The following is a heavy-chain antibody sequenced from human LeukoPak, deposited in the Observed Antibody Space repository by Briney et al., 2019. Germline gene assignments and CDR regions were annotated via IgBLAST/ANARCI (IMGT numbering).Heavy chain of an antibody. CDR2: MNPNSGNT. D-gene: IGHD3-3*01. J-gene: IGHJ4*02. CDR1: GYTFTSYD. CDR3: AREPYDFWSGSGPYYFDY. Sequence: GALVKVSCKASGYTFTSYDINWVRQATGQGLEWMGWMNPNSGNTGYAQKFQGRVTMTRNTSISTAYMELSSLRSEDTAVYYCAREPYDFWSGSGPYYFDYWGQGTLVTVSS. V-gene: IGHV1-8*01.